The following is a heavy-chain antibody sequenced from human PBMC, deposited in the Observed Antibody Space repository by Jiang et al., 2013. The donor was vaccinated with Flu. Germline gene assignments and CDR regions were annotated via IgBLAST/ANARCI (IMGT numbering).Heavy chain of an antibody. CDR3: ARHPGYCTPNRCIGYYTMDV. Sequence: GSGLVKPSETLSLTCTVSGDSITRSTYSWGWFRQPPGKGLEWIVTVYYTGKNYPNPSLKSRLSISVDTSKNLFSLNVSSVTAADTAVYYCARHPGYCTPNRCIGYYTMDVWGQGTTVTVSS. CDR2: VYYTGKN. CDR1: GDSITRSTYS. V-gene: IGHV4-39*01. D-gene: IGHD2-8*01. J-gene: IGHJ6*02.